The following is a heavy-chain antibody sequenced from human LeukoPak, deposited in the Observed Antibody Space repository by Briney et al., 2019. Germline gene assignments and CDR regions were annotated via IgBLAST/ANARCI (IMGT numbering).Heavy chain of an antibody. CDR1: GGSISSYY. V-gene: IGHV4-59*01. CDR2: IYYSGST. J-gene: IGHJ4*01. CDR3: ARDRRDGYNFWASLSYFDY. D-gene: IGHD5-24*01. Sequence: SETLSLTCTVSGGSISSYYWSWIRQPPGKGLEWIGYIYYSGSTNYNPSLKSRVTISVDTSKNQFSLKLSSVTAADTAVYYCARDRRDGYNFWASLSYFDYWGHGTLVTVSS.